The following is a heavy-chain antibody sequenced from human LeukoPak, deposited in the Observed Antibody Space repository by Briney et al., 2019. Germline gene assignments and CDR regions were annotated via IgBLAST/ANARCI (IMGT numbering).Heavy chain of an antibody. D-gene: IGHD6-19*01. CDR2: INSDGSST. J-gene: IGHJ4*02. Sequence: PGGSLRLSRAASGFTFSSYWMHWVRQAPGKGLVWVSRINSDGSSTSYADSVKGRFTISRDNAKNTLYLQMNSLRAEDTAVYYCARTDAVAGPLDYWGQGTLVTVSS. CDR3: ARTDAVAGPLDY. CDR1: GFTFSSYW. V-gene: IGHV3-74*01.